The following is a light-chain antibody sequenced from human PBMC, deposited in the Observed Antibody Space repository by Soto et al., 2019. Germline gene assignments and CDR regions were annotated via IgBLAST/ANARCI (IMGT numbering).Light chain of an antibody. CDR1: SGSIASNY. J-gene: IGLJ3*02. Sequence: NFMLTQPHSVSESPGKTVTISCTHSSGSIASNYVQWYQQRPGSSPTTVIYEDNQRPSGVPDRFSGSIDSSSNSASLTISGLQTEDEAHYYCQSYDSDNQVFGGGTKLTVL. CDR2: EDN. CDR3: QSYDSDNQV. V-gene: IGLV6-57*01.